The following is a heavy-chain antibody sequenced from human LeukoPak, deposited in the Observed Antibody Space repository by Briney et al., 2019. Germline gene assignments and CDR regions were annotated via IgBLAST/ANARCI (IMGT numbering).Heavy chain of an antibody. J-gene: IGHJ4*02. CDR3: ARGITMVRGVDY. Sequence: SVKVSCKASGGTFSSYAISWVRQAPGQGLEWMGGIIPIFGTANYAQKFQGRVTITTDESTTTAYMELSSLRSEATAVYYCARGITMVRGVDYWGQGTLVTVSS. CDR2: IIPIFGTA. CDR1: GGTFSSYA. V-gene: IGHV1-69*05. D-gene: IGHD3-10*01.